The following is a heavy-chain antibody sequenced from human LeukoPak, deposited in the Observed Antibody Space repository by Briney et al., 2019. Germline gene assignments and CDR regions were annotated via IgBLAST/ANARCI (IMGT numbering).Heavy chain of an antibody. Sequence: GGSLRLSCAASGFTFSSYWMSWARQAPGKGLEWVANIKQDGSEKYYVDSVKSRFTISRDNAKNSLYLQMNSLRAEDTAVYYCARVAPSYDYVWGSYRPQSYFDYWGQGTLVTVSS. CDR3: ARVAPSYDYVWGSYRPQSYFDY. CDR1: GFTFSSYW. D-gene: IGHD3-16*02. J-gene: IGHJ4*02. CDR2: IKQDGSEK. V-gene: IGHV3-7*01.